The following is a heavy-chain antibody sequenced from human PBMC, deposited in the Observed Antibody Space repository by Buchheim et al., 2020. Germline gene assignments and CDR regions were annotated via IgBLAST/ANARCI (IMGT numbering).Heavy chain of an antibody. CDR2: IKQDGSEK. V-gene: IGHV3-7*01. CDR3: ARDLGIAVAGTLYNWFDP. J-gene: IGHJ5*02. Sequence: EVQLVESGGGLVQPGGSLRLSCAASGFTFSSYWMSWVRQAPGKGLEWVANIKQDGSEKYYVDSVKGRFTISRDNAKNSLYLQMNSLRAEETAVYYCARDLGIAVAGTLYNWFDPWGQGTL. D-gene: IGHD6-19*01. CDR1: GFTFSSYW.